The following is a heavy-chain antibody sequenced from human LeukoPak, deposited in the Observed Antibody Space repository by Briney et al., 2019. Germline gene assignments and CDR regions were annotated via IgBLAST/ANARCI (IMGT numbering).Heavy chain of an antibody. D-gene: IGHD3-3*01. J-gene: IGHJ6*03. CDR3: VKGSKAILITRDHYMDV. CDR1: GFTLWNYW. V-gene: IGHV3-74*01. Sequence: GGSLRHSCAAPGFTLWNYWMQWVRPAPGKGVVWGSRIRDAGAHTFYVDSVKGRFTTSRDKSKKTLYLQKNSRGPGSTRAYYCVKGSKAILITRDHYMDVWGKGTTVTISS. CDR2: IRDAGAHT.